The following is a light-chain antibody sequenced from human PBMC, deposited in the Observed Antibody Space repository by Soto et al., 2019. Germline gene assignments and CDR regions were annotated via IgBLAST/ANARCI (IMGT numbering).Light chain of an antibody. CDR3: QQYNDWPFT. V-gene: IGKV3D-15*01. CDR1: QSVISN. J-gene: IGKJ3*01. CDR2: GAS. Sequence: IVMTQSPVTLSVSPGGRATLSCSASQSVISNLAWYQHKPGQAPRLLIYGASIRATGIPARFSGSGSGTEFTLTISSLQSEDFAIYFCQQYNDWPFTFGPGTKVDIK.